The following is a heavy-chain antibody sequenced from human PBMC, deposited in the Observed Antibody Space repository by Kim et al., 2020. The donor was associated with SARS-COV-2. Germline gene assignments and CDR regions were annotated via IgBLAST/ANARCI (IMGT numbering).Heavy chain of an antibody. Sequence: GGSLRLSCAASGFTVSSNYMSWVRQAPGKGLEWVSVIYSGGSTYYADSVKGRFTISRHNSKNTLYLQMNSLRAEDTAVYYCARDRSFIFSGIAAAGPQYYGMDVWGQGTTVTVSS. CDR1: GFTVSSNY. D-gene: IGHD6-13*01. V-gene: IGHV3-53*04. CDR2: IYSGGST. CDR3: ARDRSFIFSGIAAAGPQYYGMDV. J-gene: IGHJ6*02.